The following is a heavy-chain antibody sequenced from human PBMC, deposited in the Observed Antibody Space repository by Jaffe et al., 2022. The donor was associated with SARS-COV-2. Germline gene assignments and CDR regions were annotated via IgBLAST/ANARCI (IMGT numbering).Heavy chain of an antibody. CDR1: GFTFSDSY. CDR3: SRGPRVVDY. J-gene: IGHJ4*02. CDR2: ISGSGSSV. Sequence: QVQLVESGGGLVEPGGSLRLSCAASGFTFSDSYMSWIRQSPGKGLESVSYISGSGSSVNYADSVKGRFTISRDNAKNSLYLQMNSLRAEDTAVYFCSRGPRVVDYWGRGTLVTVSS. V-gene: IGHV3-11*01.